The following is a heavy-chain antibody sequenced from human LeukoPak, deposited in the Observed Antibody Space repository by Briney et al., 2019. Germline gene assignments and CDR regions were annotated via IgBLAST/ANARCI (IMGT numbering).Heavy chain of an antibody. CDR2: IYHSGST. D-gene: IGHD3-9*01. CDR1: GGSISSGGYS. Sequence: PSQTLSLTCAVSGGSISSGGYSWSWIRQPPGKGLEWIGYIYHSGSTYYNPSLKSRVTISVDRSKNQFSLKLSSVTAADTAVYYCARAPTIHYDILTGYTSDAFDIWGQGTMVTVSS. V-gene: IGHV4-30-2*01. CDR3: ARAPTIHYDILTGYTSDAFDI. J-gene: IGHJ3*02.